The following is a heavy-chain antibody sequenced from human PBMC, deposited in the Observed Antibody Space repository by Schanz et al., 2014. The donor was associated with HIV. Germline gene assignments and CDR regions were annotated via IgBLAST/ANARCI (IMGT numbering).Heavy chain of an antibody. CDR2: MNPGSGNT. V-gene: IGHV1-8*02. Sequence: QVWLVQSGAEVKKPGASVRVSCKASGYNFGNLDINWVRQATGQGLEWLGWMNPGSGNTGYAQKFQGRVTMTRDTSINTAYMELSRLTSDDTAVYYCARDSGGNWFDPWGQGTLVTVSS. CDR3: ARDSGGNWFDP. J-gene: IGHJ5*02. CDR1: GYNFGNLD. D-gene: IGHD2-21*01.